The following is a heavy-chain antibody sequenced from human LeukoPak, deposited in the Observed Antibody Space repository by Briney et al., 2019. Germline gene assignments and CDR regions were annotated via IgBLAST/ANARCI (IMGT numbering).Heavy chain of an antibody. Sequence: GGSLRLSCAASGFTFSSYSMNWVRQAPGKGLEWVSYISSSSSTIYYADSVKGRFTISRDNAKNSLYLQMNSLRAEDTAVYYCARDSLGITFGGVIGDFDYWGQGTLVTVSS. D-gene: IGHD3-16*02. CDR2: ISSSSSTI. CDR1: GFTFSSYS. J-gene: IGHJ4*02. CDR3: ARDSLGITFGGVIGDFDY. V-gene: IGHV3-48*04.